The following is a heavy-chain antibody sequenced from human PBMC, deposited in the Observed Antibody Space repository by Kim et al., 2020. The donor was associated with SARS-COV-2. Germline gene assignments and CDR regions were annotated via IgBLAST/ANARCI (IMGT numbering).Heavy chain of an antibody. J-gene: IGHJ5*02. CDR1: GGSISSSNW. V-gene: IGHV4-4*02. CDR2: IYHSGST. CDR3: ARATMVRGVIMSHWFDP. Sequence: SETLSLTCAVSGGSISSSNWWSWVRQPPGKGLEWIGEIYHSGSTNYNPSLKSRVTISVDKSKNQFSLKLSSVTAADTAVYYCARATMVRGVIMSHWFDPWGQGTLVTVSS. D-gene: IGHD3-10*01.